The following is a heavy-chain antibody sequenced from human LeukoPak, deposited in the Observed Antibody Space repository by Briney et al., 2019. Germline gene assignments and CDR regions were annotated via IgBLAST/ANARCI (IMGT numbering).Heavy chain of an antibody. D-gene: IGHD5-24*01. CDR1: GGSISSYY. CDR2: IYYSGST. J-gene: IGHJ3*02. Sequence: SETLSLTCTVSGGSISSYYWSWIRQPPGKGLEWIGYIYYSGSTNYNPSLKSRVTISVDTSKNQFSLKLSSVTAADTAVYYCARAKYERWLQLGAFDIWGQGTMVTVSS. CDR3: ARAKYERWLQLGAFDI. V-gene: IGHV4-59*01.